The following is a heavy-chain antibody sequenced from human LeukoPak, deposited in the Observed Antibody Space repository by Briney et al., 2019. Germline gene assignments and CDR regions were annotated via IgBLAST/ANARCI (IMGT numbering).Heavy chain of an antibody. CDR2: ISGSGGST. D-gene: IGHD3-10*01. Sequence: AGGSLRLSCAASGFTFSSYAMSWVRQAPGKGLEWVSAISGSGGSTYYADSVKGRFTISRDNSKNSLYLQMNSLRAEDTAVYYCARDLVWFGELYPHWFDPWGQGTLVTVSS. V-gene: IGHV3-23*01. CDR3: ARDLVWFGELYPHWFDP. CDR1: GFTFSSYA. J-gene: IGHJ5*02.